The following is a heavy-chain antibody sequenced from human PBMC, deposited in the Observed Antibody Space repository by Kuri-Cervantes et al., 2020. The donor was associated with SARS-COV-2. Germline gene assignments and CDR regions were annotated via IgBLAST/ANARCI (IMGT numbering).Heavy chain of an antibody. CDR1: GGSFSGYY. D-gene: IGHD1-14*01. CDR3: ARDPRYLARGGGFDY. V-gene: IGHV4-34*01. J-gene: IGHJ4*02. CDR2: INHSGST. Sequence: SETLSLTCAVYGGSFSGYYWSWIRQLPGKGLEWIGEINHSGSTNYHPSLKSRVTISVDTSKNQFSLKLRSVTAADTAVYYCARDPRYLARGGGFDYWGQGTLVTVSS.